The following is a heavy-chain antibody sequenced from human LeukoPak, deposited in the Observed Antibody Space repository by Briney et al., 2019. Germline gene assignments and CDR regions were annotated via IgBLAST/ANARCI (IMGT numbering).Heavy chain of an antibody. CDR3: ASHSSGCYDRWSIDY. V-gene: IGHV3-30*04. CDR1: GFTFSSYA. D-gene: IGHD3-22*01. J-gene: IGHJ4*02. CDR2: ISYDGSNK. Sequence: GGSLRLSCAASGFTFSSYAMHWVRQAPGKGLEWVAVISYDGSNKYYADSVKGRFTISRDNSKNTLYLQMNSLRAEDTAVYYCASHSSGCYDRWSIDYWGQGTLVTVSS.